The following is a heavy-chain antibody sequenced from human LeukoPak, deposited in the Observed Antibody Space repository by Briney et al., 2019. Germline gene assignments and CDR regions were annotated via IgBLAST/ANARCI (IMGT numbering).Heavy chain of an antibody. CDR1: GFTFSSYG. CDR3: ARVRYYLDY. V-gene: IGHV3-72*01. J-gene: IGHJ4*02. Sequence: PGRSLRLSCAASGFTFSSYGMHWVRQAPGKGLEWVGRIRNKVNSYSTEYAASVKGRFTISRDDSKNSLYLQMNSLKTEDTAVYYCARVRYYLDYWGQGTLVTVSS. D-gene: IGHD3-9*01. CDR2: IRNKVNSYST.